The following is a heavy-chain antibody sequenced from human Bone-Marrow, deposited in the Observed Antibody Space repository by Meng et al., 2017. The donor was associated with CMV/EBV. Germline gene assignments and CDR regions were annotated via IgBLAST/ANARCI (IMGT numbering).Heavy chain of an antibody. CDR3: ANNFWSGYYDY. J-gene: IGHJ4*02. CDR1: GGSISSSNW. CDR2: IYHSGST. D-gene: IGHD3-3*01. V-gene: IGHV4-4*02. Sequence: GSLRLSCAVSGGSISSSNWWSWVRQPPGKGLEWIGEIYHSGSTNYNPSLKSRVTISVDKSKNQFSLKLSSVTAADTAVYYCANNFWSGYYDYWGQGTLVTVSS.